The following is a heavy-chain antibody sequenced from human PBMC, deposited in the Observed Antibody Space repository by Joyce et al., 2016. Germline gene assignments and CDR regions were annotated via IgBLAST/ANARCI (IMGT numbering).Heavy chain of an antibody. CDR2: IWGDGSNS. J-gene: IGHJ4*02. D-gene: IGHD4-17*01. CDR3: ARAGSMTTGTRGGKDH. Sequence: QVQLVESGGGVVQPGRSLRLSCAASGFTFSNYGMHWVRQAPGKGLEWVAVIWGDGSNSYYEDSVKGRCTISRDNSRDTVYLEMRSVRAEDTGVYYCARAGSMTTGTRGGKDHWGQGTLVTVSS. CDR1: GFTFSNYG. V-gene: IGHV3-33*01.